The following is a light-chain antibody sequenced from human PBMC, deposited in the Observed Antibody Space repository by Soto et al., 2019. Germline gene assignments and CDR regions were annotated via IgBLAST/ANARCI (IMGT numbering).Light chain of an antibody. CDR1: SGHSSYA. J-gene: IGLJ3*02. CDR2: LNSDGSH. Sequence: QLVLTQSPSASASLGASVKLTCTLSSGHSSYAIAWHLQQPEKGPRYLMKLNSDGSHSKGDGIPDRFSGSSSGAERYLTISSLQSEDEADYYCQTWGTGIWVFGGGTKLTVL. V-gene: IGLV4-69*01. CDR3: QTWGTGIWV.